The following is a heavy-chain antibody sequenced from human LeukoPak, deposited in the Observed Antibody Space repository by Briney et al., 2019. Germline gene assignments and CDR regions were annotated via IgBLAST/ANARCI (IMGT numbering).Heavy chain of an antibody. J-gene: IGHJ2*01. CDR3: ARVSGVVLIAWYFDL. D-gene: IGHD3-16*01. Sequence: SETLSLTCTVSGYSISSGYYWGWIRQPPGKGLEWIGSSYRSGNTYYNPSLKGRVTISIDTSKNQFSLKLSSVTAADTAVYHCARVSGVVLIAWYFDLWGRGTLVTVSS. CDR2: SYRSGNT. CDR1: GYSISSGYY. V-gene: IGHV4-38-2*02.